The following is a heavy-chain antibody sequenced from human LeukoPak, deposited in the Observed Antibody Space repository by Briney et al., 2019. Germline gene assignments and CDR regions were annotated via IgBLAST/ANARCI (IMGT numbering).Heavy chain of an antibody. CDR2: IYYSGST. J-gene: IGHJ4*02. Sequence: SETLSLTCTVSGGSISSYYWSWIRQPPGKGLEWIGYIYYSGSTNYNPSLKSRVTISVDTSKNQISLKLSSVTAADTAVYYCARANRYDLYFDYWGQGTLVTVSS. CDR1: GGSISSYY. D-gene: IGHD5-12*01. CDR3: ARANRYDLYFDY. V-gene: IGHV4-59*01.